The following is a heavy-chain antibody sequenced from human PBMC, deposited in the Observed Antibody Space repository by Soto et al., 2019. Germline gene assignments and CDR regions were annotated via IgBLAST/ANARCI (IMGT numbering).Heavy chain of an antibody. CDR1: GFTFSSYW. CDR3: ARHYCSGGSCLFGP. J-gene: IGHJ5*02. CDR2: IKQDGSEK. V-gene: IGHV3-7*01. D-gene: IGHD2-15*01. Sequence: VPLVESGGGLVQPGGSLRLSCAASGFTFSSYWMSWVRQAPGKGLEWVANIKQDGSEKYYVDSVKGRFTISRDNAKNSLYLQMNSLRAEDTAVYYCARHYCSGGSCLFGPWGQGTLVTVSS.